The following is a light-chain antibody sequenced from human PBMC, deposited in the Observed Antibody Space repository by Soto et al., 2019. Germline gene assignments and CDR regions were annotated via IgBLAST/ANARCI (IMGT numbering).Light chain of an antibody. CDR3: QQYGSSPRT. CDR2: GAS. V-gene: IGKV3-20*01. CDR1: QSVSSSY. Sequence: EIVLTQSPGTLSLSPGERATLSCRASQSVSSSYLAWYQQKPGQAPRLLIYGASGRATGIPDRFGGSGSGTDFTLTSSRLEPEDFAVYYCQQYGSSPRTFGQGTKVEI. J-gene: IGKJ1*01.